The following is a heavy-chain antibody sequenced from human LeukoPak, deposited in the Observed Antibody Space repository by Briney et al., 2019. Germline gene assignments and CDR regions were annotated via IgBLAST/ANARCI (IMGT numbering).Heavy chain of an antibody. Sequence: SETLSLTCAVYGGSFSGYYWSWIRQPPGKGLEWIGEINHSGSTNYNPSLKSRVTTSVDTSKNQFSLRLSSVTAADAAVYYCVRDRELNYWGQGTLVTVSS. V-gene: IGHV4-34*01. CDR2: INHSGST. CDR3: VRDRELNY. J-gene: IGHJ4*02. CDR1: GGSFSGYY. D-gene: IGHD1-26*01.